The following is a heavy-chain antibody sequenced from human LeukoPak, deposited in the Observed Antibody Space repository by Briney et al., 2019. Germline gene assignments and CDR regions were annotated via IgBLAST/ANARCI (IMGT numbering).Heavy chain of an antibody. CDR2: INPNSGGT. J-gene: IGHJ5*02. V-gene: IGHV1-2*02. CDR3: ATEGPRYGDAQGNLGWFDP. CDR1: GYTFTTYY. Sequence: ASVKVSCKASGYTFTTYYMHWVRQAPGQGLEWMGWINPNSGGTNYAQKFQGRVTMTEDTSTDTAYMELSSLRSEDTAVYYCATEGPRYGDAQGNLGWFDPWGQGTLVTVSS. D-gene: IGHD4-17*01.